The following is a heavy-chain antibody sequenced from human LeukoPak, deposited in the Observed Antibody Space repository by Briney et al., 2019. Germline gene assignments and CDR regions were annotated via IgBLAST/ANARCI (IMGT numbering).Heavy chain of an antibody. CDR3: ARERGHYYDNSSFTDY. Sequence: GRCLRLSCPAAAFIVSNNWIRWVSQAPGKGLEWVANIKQDGSEKYSVDFVKGRFTISRDNAENSIYLQMNSLRAEDTAVYYCARERGHYYDNSSFTDYWGQGTLVTVSS. CDR1: AFIVSNNW. J-gene: IGHJ4*02. CDR2: IKQDGSEK. V-gene: IGHV3-7*05. D-gene: IGHD3-22*01.